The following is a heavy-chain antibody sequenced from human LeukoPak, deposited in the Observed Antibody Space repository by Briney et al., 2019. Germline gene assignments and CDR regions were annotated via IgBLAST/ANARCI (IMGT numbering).Heavy chain of an antibody. D-gene: IGHD6-19*01. CDR1: GDSVSSNSAA. V-gene: IGHV6-1*01. J-gene: IGHJ4*02. CDR3: ARGSYSSGWYYFDY. Sequence: SQTLSLTCAISGDSVSSNSAAWNWIRQSPSRGLEWLGRTYYRSKWSSDYAVSVKSRITINPDTSKNQFSLQLNSVTPEDTAVYYCARGSYSSGWYYFDYWGQGTLVTVSS. CDR2: TYYRSKWSS.